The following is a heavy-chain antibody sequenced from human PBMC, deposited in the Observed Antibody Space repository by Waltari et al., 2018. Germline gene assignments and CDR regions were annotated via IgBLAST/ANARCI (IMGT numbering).Heavy chain of an antibody. V-gene: IGHV3-53*01. Sequence: EVQLVESGGGLIQPGGSLRLSCAASGFTVSSNYMSWVRQAPGKGLECVAVIYSGGRTYYADSVKGRFTISRDNSKNTLYLKMNSLRAEDTAVYYCARAYDSSGYYDAFDIWGQGTMVTVSS. CDR3: ARAYDSSGYYDAFDI. J-gene: IGHJ3*02. CDR1: GFTVSSNY. D-gene: IGHD3-22*01. CDR2: IYSGGRT.